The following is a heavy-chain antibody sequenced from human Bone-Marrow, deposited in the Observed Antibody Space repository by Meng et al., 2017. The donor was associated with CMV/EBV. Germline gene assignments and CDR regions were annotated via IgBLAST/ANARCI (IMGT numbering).Heavy chain of an antibody. J-gene: IGHJ5*02. CDR2: IYYSGST. V-gene: IGHV4-59*01. Sequence: VQLQESGPGLGKPSETLSLTCTVSGGSISSYYWSWIRQPPGKGLEWIGYIYYSGSTNYNPSLKSRVTISVDTSKNQFSLKLSSVTAADTAVYYCARGVTYYGSGTNWFDPWGQGTLVTVSS. CDR3: ARGVTYYGSGTNWFDP. D-gene: IGHD3-10*01. CDR1: GGSISSYY.